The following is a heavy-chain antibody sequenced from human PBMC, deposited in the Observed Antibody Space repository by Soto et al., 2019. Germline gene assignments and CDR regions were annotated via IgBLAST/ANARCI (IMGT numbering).Heavy chain of an antibody. D-gene: IGHD2-21*02. V-gene: IGHV4-30-4*08. CDR3: AREDDGGDRDYYGLDV. J-gene: IGHJ6*02. CDR2: IHYSGSI. CDR1: GGSISYEYYH. Sequence: QVQLQQSGPGLVKPSQTLSLTCTVSGGSISYEYYHWTWIRQSPGKVLEWIGYIHYSGSIIYNPSFKSRVTISVDTSKTQFSLQLSSVTAADTAVYFCAREDDGGDRDYYGLDVWGQGTTVTVSS.